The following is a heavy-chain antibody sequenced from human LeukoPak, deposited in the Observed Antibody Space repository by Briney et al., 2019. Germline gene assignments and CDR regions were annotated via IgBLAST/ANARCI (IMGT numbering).Heavy chain of an antibody. CDR1: GYSISSGYY. CDR2: IYHSGST. CDR3: ARGVIVATMGGWFDY. D-gene: IGHD5-12*01. Sequence: SETLSLTCTVSGYSISSGYYWGWIRQPPGKGLEWIGSIYHSGSTYYNPSLKSRVTISVDTSKNQFSLKLSSVTAADTAVYYCARGVIVATMGGWFDYWGQGTLVTVSS. V-gene: IGHV4-38-2*02. J-gene: IGHJ4*02.